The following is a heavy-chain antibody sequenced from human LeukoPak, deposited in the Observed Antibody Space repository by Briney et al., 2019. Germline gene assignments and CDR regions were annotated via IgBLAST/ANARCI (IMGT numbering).Heavy chain of an antibody. J-gene: IGHJ3*02. CDR2: IIPVLGIA. V-gene: IGHV1-69*04. CDR3: ARATSMTYAFDI. Sequence: GASVKVSCKASGGTFSSYAISWVRQAPGQGLEWMGRIIPVLGIANYAQKFQGRVTITADKSTSTAYMELSSLRSEDTAVYYCARATSMTYAFDIWGQGTMVTVSS. CDR1: GGTFSSYA. D-gene: IGHD2/OR15-2a*01.